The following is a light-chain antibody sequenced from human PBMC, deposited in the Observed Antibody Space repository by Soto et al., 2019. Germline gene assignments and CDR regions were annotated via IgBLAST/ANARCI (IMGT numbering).Light chain of an antibody. J-gene: IGLJ3*02. V-gene: IGLV2-8*01. CDR1: SSDVGGYNY. CDR3: SSYTSSSTLV. Sequence: QSVLTQPPSASGSPGQSVVISCTGTSSDVGGYNYVSWYQQHPGKAPKLMIYEVNKRPSGVPDRFSGSKSGNTASLTVSGLQAEDEADYYCSSYTSSSTLVFGGGTKLTVL. CDR2: EVN.